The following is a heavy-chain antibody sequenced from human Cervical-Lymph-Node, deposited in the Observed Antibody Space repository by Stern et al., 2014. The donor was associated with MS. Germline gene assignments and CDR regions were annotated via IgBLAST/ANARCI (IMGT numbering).Heavy chain of an antibody. D-gene: IGHD1-26*01. CDR3: ARGHWELLGNNYFDS. J-gene: IGHJ4*02. CDR1: GASISSGTSY. CDR2: LHASGAT. Sequence: VQLVESGPGLVKPSQTLSLTCTVSGASISSGTSYWSWIRQPAGGGLEWIGRLHASGATYYNPSLKSRVTISGDTSKNQFSLNLTSVTAADTAVYYCARGHWELLGNNYFDSWGQGTLVTVSS. V-gene: IGHV4-61*02.